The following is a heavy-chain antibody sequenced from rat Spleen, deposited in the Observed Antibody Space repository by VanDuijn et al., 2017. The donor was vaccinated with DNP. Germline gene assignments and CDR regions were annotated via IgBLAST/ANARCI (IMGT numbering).Heavy chain of an antibody. CDR3: AREGLPYYFDY. V-gene: IGHV5-31*01. D-gene: IGHD4-4*01. Sequence: EVQLVETGGGLVQPGGSLKLSCVASGFTFNNYWMTWIRQVPGKGLEWVASITSSGGSTFYPDSVKGRFTISRDNAKNTLYLQMNSLRSEDTATYYCAREGLPYYFDYWGQGVMVTVSS. CDR2: ITSSGGST. CDR1: GFTFNNYW. J-gene: IGHJ2*01.